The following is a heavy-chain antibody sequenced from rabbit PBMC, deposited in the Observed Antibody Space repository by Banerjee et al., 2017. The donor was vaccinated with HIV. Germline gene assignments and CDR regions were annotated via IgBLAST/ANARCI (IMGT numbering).Heavy chain of an antibody. CDR3: ARIITIPYYFNL. CDR1: GFSFSSGYW. CDR2: INTSSGNT. D-gene: IGHD2-1*01. V-gene: IGHV1S45*01. Sequence: QEQLEESGGDLVKPEGSLTLTCTASGFSFSSGYWICWVRQAPGKGLEWIGCINTSSGNTVYASWAKGRFTISRSTSLNTVTLQMTSLTAADTATYFCARIITIPYYFNLWGPGTLVTVS. J-gene: IGHJ4*01.